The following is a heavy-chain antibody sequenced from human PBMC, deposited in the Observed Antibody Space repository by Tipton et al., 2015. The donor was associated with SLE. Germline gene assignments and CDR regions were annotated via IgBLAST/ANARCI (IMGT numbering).Heavy chain of an antibody. CDR2: IYTSGST. CDR1: GGSISSGSYY. CDR3: ARGGLIFGVVNPMDV. D-gene: IGHD3-3*01. V-gene: IGHV4-61*09. J-gene: IGHJ6*03. Sequence: TLSLTCTVSGGSISSGSYYWSWIRPPAGKGLEWIGHIYTSGSTNYNPSLKSRVTISVDTSKNQFSLKLSSVTAADTAVYYCARGGLIFGVVNPMDVWGKGTTVTVSS.